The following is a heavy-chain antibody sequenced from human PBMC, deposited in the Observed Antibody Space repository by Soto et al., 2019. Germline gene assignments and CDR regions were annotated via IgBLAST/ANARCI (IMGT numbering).Heavy chain of an antibody. V-gene: IGHV1-69*13. Sequence: SVKVSCKASGGTFSSYTISWVRQAPGQGLEWMGGIIPRSGTSNYAQKFQGRVTITADESTSTAYMELSSLRSEDTAVYYCARGSRGYSGYDYWFDPWGQGTLVTVSS. CDR2: IIPRSGTS. D-gene: IGHD5-12*01. CDR3: ARGSRGYSGYDYWFDP. CDR1: GGTFSSYT. J-gene: IGHJ5*02.